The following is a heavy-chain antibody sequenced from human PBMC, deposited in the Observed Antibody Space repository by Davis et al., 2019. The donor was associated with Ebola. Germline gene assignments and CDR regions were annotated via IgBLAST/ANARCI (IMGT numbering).Heavy chain of an antibody. V-gene: IGHV3-7*01. J-gene: IGHJ4*02. CDR3: ARDPSFDY. CDR2: IKQDGSEN. CDR1: GFTFSSYW. Sequence: GESLKISCAASGFTFSSYWMSWVRQAPGKGLEWVANIKQDGSENYYVDSVKGRFTISRDNAKNSLYLQMNSLRAEDTAVYYCARDPSFDYWGQGTLVTVSS.